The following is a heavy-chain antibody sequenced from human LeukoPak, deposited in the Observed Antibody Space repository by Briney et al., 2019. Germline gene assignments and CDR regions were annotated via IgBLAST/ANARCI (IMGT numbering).Heavy chain of an antibody. CDR2: IYYSGST. D-gene: IGHD3-16*01. V-gene: IGHV4-39*07. Sequence: SETLSLTCTVSGGSISSSSYYWGWIRQPPGKGLEWIGSIYYSGSTYYNPSLKSRVTISVDTSKNQFSLKLSSVTAADTAVYYCARGTFGGVPYYYYYMDVWGKGTTVTISS. J-gene: IGHJ6*03. CDR3: ARGTFGGVPYYYYYMDV. CDR1: GGSISSSSYY.